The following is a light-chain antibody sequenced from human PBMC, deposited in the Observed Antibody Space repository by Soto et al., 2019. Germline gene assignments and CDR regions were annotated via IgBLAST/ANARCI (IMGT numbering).Light chain of an antibody. Sequence: DIVMTQSPLSLPVTPGEPASISCRSNQSLLHTNGYNYLDWYVQKPGQSPQIIIFLASNRAAGVPDRVSGRGSGTDFTLKIRRVEAEDVWVYYCMQALQTAWTFGQGTKVEIK. CDR3: MQALQTAWT. CDR1: QSLLHTNGYNY. CDR2: LAS. V-gene: IGKV2-28*01. J-gene: IGKJ1*01.